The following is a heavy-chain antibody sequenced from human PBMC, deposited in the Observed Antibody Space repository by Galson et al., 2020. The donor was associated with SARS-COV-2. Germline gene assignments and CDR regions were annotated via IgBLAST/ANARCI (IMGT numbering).Heavy chain of an antibody. CDR2: IKSKTDGGTT. D-gene: IGHD3-22*01. V-gene: IGHV3-15*01. CDR3: TTGYDSSGYSPVGY. Sequence: GGSLRLSCAASGFTFSNAWMNWVRQAPGKGLEWVGRIKSKTDGGTTDYAAPVKGRFTISRDDSKNTLYLQMNSLKTEDTAVYYCTTGYDSSGYSPVGYWGQGTLVTVSS. CDR1: GFTFSNAW. J-gene: IGHJ4*02.